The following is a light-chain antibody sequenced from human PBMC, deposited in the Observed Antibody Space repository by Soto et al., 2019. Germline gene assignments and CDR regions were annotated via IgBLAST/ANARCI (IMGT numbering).Light chain of an antibody. V-gene: IGKV3-11*01. J-gene: IGKJ1*01. Sequence: ESVFTQSPCTLSFSPGERATLSCRASQSVSSYLAWYQQKPGQAPRLLIYDASNRATGIPARFSGSGSGTDFTLTISSLEPEDFAVYYCQQRSNWWTFGQGTKVDIK. CDR3: QQRSNWWT. CDR1: QSVSSY. CDR2: DAS.